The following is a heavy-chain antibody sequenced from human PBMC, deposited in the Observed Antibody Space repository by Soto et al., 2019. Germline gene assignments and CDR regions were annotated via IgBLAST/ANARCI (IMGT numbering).Heavy chain of an antibody. CDR1: GFTFSSYA. V-gene: IGHV3-23*01. Sequence: EVQLLESGGGLVQPGGSLRLSCAASGFTFSSYAMSWVRQAPGKGLEWVSAISGSGGSTYYADSVKGRFTISRDNSKNTLYLQMTSLRAEDTAVYYCAKGSWGWYYYYGMDVWGQGTTVTVSS. D-gene: IGHD3-16*01. CDR2: ISGSGGST. CDR3: AKGSWGWYYYYGMDV. J-gene: IGHJ6*02.